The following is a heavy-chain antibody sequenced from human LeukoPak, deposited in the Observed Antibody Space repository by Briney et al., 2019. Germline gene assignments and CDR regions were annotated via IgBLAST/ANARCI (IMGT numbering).Heavy chain of an antibody. CDR1: GFTFSDYY. CDR3: AKDIVAAGLFFDY. J-gene: IGHJ4*02. D-gene: IGHD6-13*01. Sequence: GGSLRLSCAASGFTFSDYYMGWIRQAPGKGLECVSYISFSGTTIYYADSVKGRFTISRDDAKNSLYLQMNSLRAEDTAVYYCAKDIVAAGLFFDYWGQGTLVTVSS. CDR2: ISFSGTTI. V-gene: IGHV3-11*01.